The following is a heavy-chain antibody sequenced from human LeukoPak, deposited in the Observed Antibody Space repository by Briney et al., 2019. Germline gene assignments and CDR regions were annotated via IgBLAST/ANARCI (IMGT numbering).Heavy chain of an antibody. D-gene: IGHD1-26*01. CDR1: GGSISSSSYY. CDR2: NCSGST. J-gene: IGHJ4*02. CDR3: ARRSSGSYHSPLGY. V-gene: IGHV4-39*01. Sequence: PSETLSLTCTVSGGSISSSSYYWGWIRQPPGKGLEWIGSNCSGSTYYNPSLKSRVTISIDTSKNQFSLILSSVTAADTAVYYCARRSSGSYHSPLGYWGQGILVTVSS.